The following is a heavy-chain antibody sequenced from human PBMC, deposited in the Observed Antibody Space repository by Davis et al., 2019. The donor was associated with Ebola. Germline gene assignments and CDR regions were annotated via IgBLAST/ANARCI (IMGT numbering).Heavy chain of an antibody. J-gene: IGHJ6*02. CDR2: INHSGST. CDR3: ARRGFMDV. CDR1: GGSFSGYY. V-gene: IGHV4-34*01. Sequence: SETLSLTFAAYGGSFSGYYWSWIRQPPGKGLEWIGEINHSGSTNYNPSLKSRVTISVDKSKNQFSLKLSSVTAADTAVYYCARRGFMDVWGHGTTVTVSS.